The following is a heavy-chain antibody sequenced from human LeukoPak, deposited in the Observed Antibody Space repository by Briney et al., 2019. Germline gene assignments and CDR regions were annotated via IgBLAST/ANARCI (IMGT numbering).Heavy chain of an antibody. J-gene: IGHJ4*02. CDR1: GGSITGYS. Sequence: SETLSLTCSVSGGSITGYSCSRIRQPPGKGLEWLGSIYYNGTTNYNPSLKSRVAISVDTSKKQFSLELTSVTAADTAVYYCTRDQRDGYNFGYYFDYWGPGTLVTASS. CDR3: TRDQRDGYNFGYYFDY. V-gene: IGHV4-59*01. CDR2: IYYNGTT. D-gene: IGHD5-24*01.